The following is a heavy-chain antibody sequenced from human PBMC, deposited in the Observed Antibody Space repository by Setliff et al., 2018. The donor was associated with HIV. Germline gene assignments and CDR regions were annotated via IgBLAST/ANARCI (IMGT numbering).Heavy chain of an antibody. CDR2: IYYSGST. V-gene: IGHV4-59*12. D-gene: IGHD2-21*02. Sequence: SETLSLTCTVSGGSISSYYWSWIRQPPGKGLEWIGYIYYSGSTYYNPSLKSRLIISVDTSKNQFSLKLSSVTAADTAVYYCARGQGCGGGCHYAFEMWGQGTVVTVSS. CDR1: GGSISSYY. CDR3: ARGQGCGGGCHYAFEM. J-gene: IGHJ3*02.